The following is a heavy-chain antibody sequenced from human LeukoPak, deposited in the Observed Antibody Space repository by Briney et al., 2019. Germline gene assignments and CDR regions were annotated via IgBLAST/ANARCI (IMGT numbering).Heavy chain of an antibody. V-gene: IGHV1-8*03. J-gene: IGHJ6*03. D-gene: IGHD3/OR15-3a*01. CDR1: GYAFTSYD. CDR3: ARLAYYDFLFPYMDV. CDR2: MNPNSGNT. Sequence: GASVKVSCKASGYAFTSYDINWVRQATGQGLEWMGWMNPNSGNTGYAQKFQGRVTITRNTSISTAYMELSSLRSEDTAVYYCARLAYYDFLFPYMDVWGKGTTVTISS.